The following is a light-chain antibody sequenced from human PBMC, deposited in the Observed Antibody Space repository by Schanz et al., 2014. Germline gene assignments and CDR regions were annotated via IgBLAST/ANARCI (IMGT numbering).Light chain of an antibody. J-gene: IGKJ3*01. CDR2: DAS. CDR3: QQRSNWLFT. V-gene: IGKV3-11*01. CDR1: QSVSSK. Sequence: EIVMTQSPATLSVSPGERATLSCRASQSVSSKLGWFQQKPGQAPRLLIYDASNRATGIPARFSGSGSGTDFTLTISSLEPEDFAVYYCQQRSNWLFTFGPGTKVDIK.